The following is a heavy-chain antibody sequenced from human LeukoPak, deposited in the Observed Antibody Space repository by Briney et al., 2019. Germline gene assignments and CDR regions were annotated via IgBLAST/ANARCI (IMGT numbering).Heavy chain of an antibody. D-gene: IGHD2-15*01. CDR1: GGSISSGDYC. CDR2: IYYSGST. Sequence: SETLSLTCTVSGGSISSGDYCWSWIRQPPGKGLEWIGSIYYSGSTYYNPSLKSRVTISVDTSKNQFSLKLSSVTAADTAVYYCARDGSVGSGGSARVDYWGQGTLVTVSS. CDR3: ARDGSVGSGGSARVDY. V-gene: IGHV4-39*07. J-gene: IGHJ4*02.